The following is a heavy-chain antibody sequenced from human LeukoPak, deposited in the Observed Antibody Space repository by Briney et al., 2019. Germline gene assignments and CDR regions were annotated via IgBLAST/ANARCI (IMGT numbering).Heavy chain of an antibody. CDR1: GGSISSYY. Sequence: SETLSLTCTVSGGSISSYYWNWIRQPPGKGLEWRGYIHYSGSTKYNPSLESRVTISLDTAKNQFSLRLSSLTAADTAVYYCARGEGQAVSAFDYWGQGMLVTVSS. J-gene: IGHJ4*02. D-gene: IGHD2-21*02. CDR3: ARGEGQAVSAFDY. CDR2: IHYSGST. V-gene: IGHV4-59*01.